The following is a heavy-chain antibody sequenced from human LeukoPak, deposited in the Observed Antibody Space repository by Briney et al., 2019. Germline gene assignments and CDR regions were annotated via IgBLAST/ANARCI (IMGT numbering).Heavy chain of an antibody. J-gene: IGHJ5*02. CDR1: GGSISSYY. D-gene: IGHD6-13*01. CDR3: ARGGIAAWFDP. V-gene: IGHV4-59*01. Sequence: SETLSLTCTVSGGSISSYYWSWIRQPPGKGLEWIGYIYYSGSTNYNPSLKSRVTISVDTSKNQFSLKPSSVTAADTAVYYCARGGIAAWFDPWGQGTLVTVSS. CDR2: IYYSGST.